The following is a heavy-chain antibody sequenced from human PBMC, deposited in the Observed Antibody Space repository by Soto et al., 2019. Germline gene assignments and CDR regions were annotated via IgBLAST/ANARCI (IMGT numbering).Heavy chain of an antibody. Sequence: GGSLRLSCAASGFTFSDHYMAWFRQTPERGLEWLAYISHRSLTVYHARSVKDRFSISRDDATDSLYLQMNSLRVEDTAVYFCARGGGNSPFDYWGQGTVVTVSS. J-gene: IGHJ4*02. CDR2: ISHRSLTV. D-gene: IGHD1-1*01. CDR3: ARGGGNSPFDY. CDR1: GFTFSDHY. V-gene: IGHV3-11*01.